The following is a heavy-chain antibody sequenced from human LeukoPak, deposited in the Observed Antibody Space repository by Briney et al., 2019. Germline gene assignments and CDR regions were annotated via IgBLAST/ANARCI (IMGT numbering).Heavy chain of an antibody. Sequence: ASVKVSCKASGYTFTSYDINWVRQATGQGLEWMGWMNPNSGNTGYAQKFQGRVTTTRNTSISTAYMELSSLRSEDTAVYYCARGLRYYGSGSYSYWGQGTLVTVSS. D-gene: IGHD3-10*01. CDR1: GYTFTSYD. CDR2: MNPNSGNT. CDR3: ARGLRYYGSGSYSY. V-gene: IGHV1-8*03. J-gene: IGHJ4*02.